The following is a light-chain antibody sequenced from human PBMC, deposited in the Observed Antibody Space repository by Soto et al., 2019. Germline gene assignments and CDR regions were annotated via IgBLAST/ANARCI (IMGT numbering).Light chain of an antibody. CDR3: CSYTTSSTYV. CDR2: DVI. CDR1: SSDVGTYNY. J-gene: IGLJ1*01. V-gene: IGLV2-8*01. Sequence: QSALTQPPSASGSPGQTAAISCTGTSSDVGTYNYVSWYQQHPGKAPKLMIYDVIQRPSGVPARFSGSKSGNTASLTVSGLQPEDEADYYCCSYTTSSTYVFGTGTKVTVL.